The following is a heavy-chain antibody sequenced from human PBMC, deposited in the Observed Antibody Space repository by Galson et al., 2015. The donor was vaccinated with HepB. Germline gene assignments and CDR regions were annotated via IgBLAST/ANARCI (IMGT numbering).Heavy chain of an antibody. V-gene: IGHV1-3*01. D-gene: IGHD7-27*01. CDR1: GYTFTSYA. CDR3: DRNPGEPGGWDFDY. J-gene: IGHJ4*02. Sequence: SVKVSCKASGYTFTSYAMHWVRQAPGQRLEWMGWINAGNGNTKYSQKFQGRVTIARDTSASTAYMELSSLRSEATAVYYGDRNPGEPGGWDFDYWGQGTLVTVSS. CDR2: INAGNGNT.